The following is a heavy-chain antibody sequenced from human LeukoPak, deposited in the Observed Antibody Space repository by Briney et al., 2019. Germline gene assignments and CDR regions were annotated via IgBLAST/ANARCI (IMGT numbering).Heavy chain of an antibody. J-gene: IGHJ4*02. CDR1: GFTLSSYS. D-gene: IGHD3-9*01. CDR2: IKPDGSEK. CDR3: ARAYYDVLTGYYWTPSIFDY. Sequence: GGSLRLSCAVSGFTLSSYSMKWVRQAPGKGLEWVANIKPDGSEKYYVDSVKGRFTISRDNAKNSLYLQMNSLRAEDSAIYYCARAYYDVLTGYYWTPSIFDYWGQGTLVTVSS. V-gene: IGHV3-7*01.